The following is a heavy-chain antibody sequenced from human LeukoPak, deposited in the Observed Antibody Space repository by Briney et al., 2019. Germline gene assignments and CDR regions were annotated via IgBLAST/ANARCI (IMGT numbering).Heavy chain of an antibody. CDR2: INHSGST. CDR3: ARGLVVAAALNY. CDR1: GGSFSGYY. D-gene: IGHD2-15*01. Sequence: SETLSLTCAVYGGSFSGYYWSWIRQPPGKGLEWIGEINHSGSTNYNPSLKSRVTISVDTSKNQFSLKLSSVTAADTAVYYCARGLVVAAALNYWGQGTLVTVSS. V-gene: IGHV4-34*01. J-gene: IGHJ4*02.